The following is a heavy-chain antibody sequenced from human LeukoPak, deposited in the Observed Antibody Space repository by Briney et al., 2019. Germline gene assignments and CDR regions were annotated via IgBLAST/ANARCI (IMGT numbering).Heavy chain of an antibody. CDR1: GFTFSSYG. V-gene: IGHV3-23*01. J-gene: IGHJ4*02. Sequence: GGSLRLSCAASGFTFSSYGMSWVRQAPGKGLEWVSAISGSGGSTYYADSVKGRFTISRDNSKNTLYLQMNSLRAEDTAVYYCAKELNGIVGVYGIFDYWGQGTLVTVSS. D-gene: IGHD1-26*01. CDR3: AKELNGIVGVYGIFDY. CDR2: ISGSGGST.